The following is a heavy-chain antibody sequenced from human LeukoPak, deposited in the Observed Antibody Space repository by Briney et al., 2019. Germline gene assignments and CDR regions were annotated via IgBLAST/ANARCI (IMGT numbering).Heavy chain of an antibody. CDR3: AKWASGSYFDAFDI. Sequence: AGGSLRLCCVAPGFTFSSYAMSWGPQAPGRVVEWIPPISGIGGSTYVADSVTGRFTISRDNSKNTLYLQMNSLRAEDTAEYYCAKWASGSYFDAFDIWGQGTMVTVSS. J-gene: IGHJ3*02. V-gene: IGHV3-23*01. D-gene: IGHD1-26*01. CDR2: ISGIGGST. CDR1: GFTFSSYA.